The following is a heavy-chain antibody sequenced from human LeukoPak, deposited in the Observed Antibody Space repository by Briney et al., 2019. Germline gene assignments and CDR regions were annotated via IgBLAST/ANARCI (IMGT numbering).Heavy chain of an antibody. CDR1: GGSISSSSYY. CDR3: ARASTITIFAGGYGMDV. Sequence: PSETLSLTCTVSGGSISSSSYYWGWIRQPPGKGLEWIGSIYYSGSTYYNPSLKSRVTISVDTSKNQFSLKLSSVTAADTAVYYCARASTITIFAGGYGMDVWGQGTTVTVSS. CDR2: IYYSGST. D-gene: IGHD3-9*01. J-gene: IGHJ6*02. V-gene: IGHV4-39*07.